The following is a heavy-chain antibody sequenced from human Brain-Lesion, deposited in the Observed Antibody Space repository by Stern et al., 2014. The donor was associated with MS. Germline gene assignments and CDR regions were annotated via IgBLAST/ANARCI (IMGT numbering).Heavy chain of an antibody. V-gene: IGHV1-24*01. CDR2: FDPEDGET. CDR3: ATLSPGAVGNYYRHFDY. D-gene: IGHD1-26*01. Sequence: QVQLVQSGAEVKKPGASVKVSCKVSGYTLTDLSMHWVRQAPRKGLEWMGGFDPEDGETIYAQKFQGRVIMTEDTSTDTAYMELSSLRSDDTAVYYCATLSPGAVGNYYRHFDYWGQGTLVTVSS. CDR1: GYTLTDLS. J-gene: IGHJ4*02.